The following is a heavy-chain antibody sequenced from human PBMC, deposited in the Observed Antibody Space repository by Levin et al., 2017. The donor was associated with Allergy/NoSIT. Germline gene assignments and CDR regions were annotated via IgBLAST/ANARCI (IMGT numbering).Heavy chain of an antibody. V-gene: IGHV4-39*02. D-gene: IGHD3-9*01. Sequence: SETLYLTCSVSGASISSTSYYWGWIRHSPGKGLEWIGSIYHRGTTYYNPSLRNRLTISLEKSKNEFSLNLKSVTAADTAVYYCARGTDMLTGHFAYWGQGTLITVSS. CDR3: ARGTDMLTGHFAY. J-gene: IGHJ4*02. CDR2: IYHRGTT. CDR1: GASISSTSYY.